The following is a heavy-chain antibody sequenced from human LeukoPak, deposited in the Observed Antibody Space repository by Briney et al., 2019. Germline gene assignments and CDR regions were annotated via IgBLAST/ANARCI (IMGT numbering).Heavy chain of an antibody. CDR2: IWYDGSNK. Sequence: PGGSLRLSCAASGFTFSSYGMHWVRQAPGKGLEWVALIWYDGSNKYYTDSVKGRFTTSRDNSKNTLYLQMNSLRAEDTAVYYCAREGPRGNSQFDYWGQGTLVTVSS. CDR1: GFTFSSYG. D-gene: IGHD2/OR15-2a*01. CDR3: AREGPRGNSQFDY. J-gene: IGHJ4*02. V-gene: IGHV3-33*01.